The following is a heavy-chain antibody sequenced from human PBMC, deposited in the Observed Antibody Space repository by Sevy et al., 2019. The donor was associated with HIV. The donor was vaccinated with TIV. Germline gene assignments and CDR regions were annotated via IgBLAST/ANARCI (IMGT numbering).Heavy chain of an antibody. CDR2: ISGSGGST. Sequence: GGSLRLSCAASGFTFSSYAMSWVRQAPGKGLEWVSAISGSGGSTYYADSGKGRFTISRDNSKNTLYLQMNSLRDEDTAVYYCAKSLEYGGYTRGAPDIWGQGTMVTVSS. J-gene: IGHJ3*02. D-gene: IGHD6-25*01. CDR3: AKSLEYGGYTRGAPDI. V-gene: IGHV3-23*01. CDR1: GFTFSSYA.